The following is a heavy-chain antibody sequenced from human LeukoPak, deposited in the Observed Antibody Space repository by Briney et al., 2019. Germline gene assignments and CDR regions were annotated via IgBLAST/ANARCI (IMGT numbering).Heavy chain of an antibody. Sequence: GGSLRLSXAGSRLPFSIAWMTWVRQAPGKGLEWVGRIKSRADGGTTDYAAPVKGRFDISRDDSKSTVYLQMNSLRTEDTAVYYCTTPLHYSDSRLDFWGQGTLVTVSS. J-gene: IGHJ4*02. CDR3: TTPLHYSDSRLDF. V-gene: IGHV3-15*01. CDR2: IKSRADGGTT. D-gene: IGHD3-22*01. CDR1: RLPFSIAW.